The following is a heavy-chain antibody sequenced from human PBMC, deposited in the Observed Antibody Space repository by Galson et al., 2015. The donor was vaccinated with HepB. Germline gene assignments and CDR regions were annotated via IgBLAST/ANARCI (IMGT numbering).Heavy chain of an antibody. CDR1: GYTFTSYG. CDR2: ISAYNGNT. V-gene: IGHV1-18*04. CDR3: ARHWYYASGSYNWFDP. D-gene: IGHD3-10*01. Sequence: SVKVSCKASGYTFTSYGISWVRQAPGQGLEWMGWISAYNGNTNYAQKLQGRVTMTTDTSTSTAYMELRSLRSDDTAVYYCARHWYYASGSYNWFDPWGQGTLVTVSS. J-gene: IGHJ5*02.